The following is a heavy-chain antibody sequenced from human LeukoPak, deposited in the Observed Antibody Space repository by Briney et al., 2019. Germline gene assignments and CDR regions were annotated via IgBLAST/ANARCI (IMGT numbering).Heavy chain of an antibody. Sequence: PSETLSLTSTVSGDSVRSYYWSWIRQPPGQGLEWLGHINDRGSTNYNPSLQGRVTISIDTSENQFSLKVNSVTAADTAVYYCVRDSRYGSGWFEDGLDFWGQGTTVTVSS. V-gene: IGHV4-59*02. CDR1: GDSVRSYY. CDR3: VRDSRYGSGWFEDGLDF. D-gene: IGHD6-13*01. CDR2: INDRGST. J-gene: IGHJ6*02.